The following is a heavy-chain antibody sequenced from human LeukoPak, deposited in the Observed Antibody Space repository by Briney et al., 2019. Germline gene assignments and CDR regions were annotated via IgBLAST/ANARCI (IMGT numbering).Heavy chain of an antibody. D-gene: IGHD2-21*02. CDR2: INPNTGDT. V-gene: IGHV1-2*02. CDR1: GYTFTAYY. Sequence: ASVKVSCKASGYTFTAYYIHWVRQAPGHGLEWMGWINPNTGDTNYAQKFQGRVTMTRDTSITTVYMELSRLRSDDTAVYYCARDSSVFLGCGGDCYPHFDYWGQGTLVTVSS. CDR3: ARDSSVFLGCGGDCYPHFDY. J-gene: IGHJ4*02.